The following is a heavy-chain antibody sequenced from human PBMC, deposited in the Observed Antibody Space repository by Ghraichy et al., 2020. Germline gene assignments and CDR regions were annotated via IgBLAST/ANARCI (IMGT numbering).Heavy chain of an antibody. V-gene: IGHV4-4*07. CDR2: IYTSGST. CDR1: GGSISSYY. D-gene: IGHD3-22*01. J-gene: IGHJ2*01. CDR3: AREVDYYDSSGYPPSEYFDL. Sequence: SETLSLTCTVSGGSISSYYWSWIRQPAGKGLEWIGRIYTSGSTNYNPSLKSRVTMSVDTSKNQFSLKLSSVTAADTAVYYCAREVDYYDSSGYPPSEYFDLCGRGTLGTVSS.